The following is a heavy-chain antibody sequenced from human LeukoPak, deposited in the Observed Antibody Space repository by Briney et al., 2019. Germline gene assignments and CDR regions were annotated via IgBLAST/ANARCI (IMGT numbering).Heavy chain of an antibody. CDR3: ARERYGDYEIDY. CDR1: GFTFTRYS. D-gene: IGHD4-17*01. V-gene: IGHV3-48*01. J-gene: IGHJ4*02. CDR2: ISSSCSTI. Sequence: GGSLRLSCAASGFTFTRYSMSWVRQAPGKGLEWVSYISSSCSTIYYADSVKGRFTISRDNGKNSLSLQMNSLRAEDTAVYYCARERYGDYEIDYWGQGTLVTVSS.